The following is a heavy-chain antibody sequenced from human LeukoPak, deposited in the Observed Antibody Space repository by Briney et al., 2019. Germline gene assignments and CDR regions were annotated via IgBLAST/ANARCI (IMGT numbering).Heavy chain of an antibody. V-gene: IGHV3-23*01. Sequence: GGSLRLSCAASGFTFSNYAVTWVRQAPGKGLEWVSAISGSGGSTCYADSVKGRFTISRDNSKNTLYLQMSSLRAEDTAVYYCAKDRGRYYDSSGYYWGYYFDSWGQGILVTVST. CDR1: GFTFSNYA. J-gene: IGHJ4*02. CDR3: AKDRGRYYDSSGYYWGYYFDS. D-gene: IGHD3-22*01. CDR2: ISGSGGST.